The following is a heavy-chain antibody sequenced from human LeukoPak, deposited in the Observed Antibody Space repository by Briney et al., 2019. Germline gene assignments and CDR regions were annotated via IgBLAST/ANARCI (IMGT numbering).Heavy chain of an antibody. CDR3: ARDHGQRLVIGFDH. Sequence: GRSLRLSCAASGFTFSSYAMHWVRQAPGKGLEWVAVISYDGSNKYYADSVKGRFTISRDNSKNTLYLQMNSLRAEDTAVYYWARDHGQRLVIGFDHWGQGTLVTVSS. CDR2: ISYDGSNK. D-gene: IGHD6-19*01. J-gene: IGHJ4*02. V-gene: IGHV3-30-3*01. CDR1: GFTFSSYA.